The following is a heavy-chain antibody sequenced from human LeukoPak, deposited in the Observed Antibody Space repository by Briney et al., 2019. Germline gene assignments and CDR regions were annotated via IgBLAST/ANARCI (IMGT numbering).Heavy chain of an antibody. Sequence: ASVKVSCKTSGYTVTIYYMHWVRQAPGQGLEWMGIINPSGGGTSYTQKFQGRVTMTRDTSTSTDYMEVSSLRSEDTAVYYCATSESGYYTRWGQGTLVTVSS. CDR1: GYTVTIYY. J-gene: IGHJ4*02. D-gene: IGHD3-3*01. CDR3: ATSESGYYTR. V-gene: IGHV1-46*01. CDR2: INPSGGGT.